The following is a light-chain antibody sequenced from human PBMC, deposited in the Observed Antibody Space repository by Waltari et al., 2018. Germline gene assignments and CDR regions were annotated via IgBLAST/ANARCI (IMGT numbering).Light chain of an antibody. CDR2: GTN. J-gene: IGLJ3*02. Sequence: SSELTQDPAVSVALGQTVRITCQGDSLRSYYASWYQQKPGQAPVLVIYGTNNRPSGIPYRFSGSSSGNTASLTITGAQAEDEADYYCNSRDSSGNHLGVFGGGTKLTVL. V-gene: IGLV3-19*01. CDR1: SLRSYY. CDR3: NSRDSSGNHLGV.